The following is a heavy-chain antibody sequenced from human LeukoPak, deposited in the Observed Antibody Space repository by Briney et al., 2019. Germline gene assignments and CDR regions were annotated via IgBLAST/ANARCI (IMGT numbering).Heavy chain of an antibody. CDR3: ARGRAAADDFDY. D-gene: IGHD6-13*01. V-gene: IGHV1-18*04. CDR1: GYTFPNYG. J-gene: IGHJ4*02. CDR2: ISTYSGNT. Sequence: ASVKVSCKASGYTFPNYGISWVRQAPGQGLEWMGWISTYSGNTNYVQKLQGRVTMTTDTSTNTAYMELRSLRSDDTAVYYCARGRAAADDFDYWGQGTLVTVSS.